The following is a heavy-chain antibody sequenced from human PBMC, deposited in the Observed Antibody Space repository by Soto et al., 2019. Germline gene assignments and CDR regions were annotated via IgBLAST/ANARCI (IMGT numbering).Heavy chain of an antibody. D-gene: IGHD3-10*01. V-gene: IGHV3-7*01. Sequence: EVQLVESGGGLVQPGGSLRLSCAGSGFTFSSYWMGWVRQAPGKGLEWVANIKQDGSEKYYVDSVKGRFTISRDNAKNCVYLQMNSLRVEDTAVYYCAYEKWFGELYGAMAVWGKGTTVTVSS. J-gene: IGHJ6*03. CDR1: GFTFSSYW. CDR2: IKQDGSEK. CDR3: AYEKWFGELYGAMAV.